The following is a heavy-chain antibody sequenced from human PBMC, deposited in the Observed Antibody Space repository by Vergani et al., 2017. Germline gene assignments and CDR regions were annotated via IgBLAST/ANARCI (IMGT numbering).Heavy chain of an antibody. Sequence: QVQLVQSGAEVKKPGASVKVSCKASGYTFTGYYMHWVRQAPGQGLEWMGWINPNSGGTNYAQKFQGRVTMTRDTSISTAYMELSRLRSEDTAVYYCARRRITIFGVVSNEGYYFDYWGQGTLVTVSS. CDR1: GYTFTGYY. CDR2: INPNSGGT. CDR3: ARRRITIFGVVSNEGYYFDY. D-gene: IGHD3-3*01. V-gene: IGHV1-2*02. J-gene: IGHJ4*02.